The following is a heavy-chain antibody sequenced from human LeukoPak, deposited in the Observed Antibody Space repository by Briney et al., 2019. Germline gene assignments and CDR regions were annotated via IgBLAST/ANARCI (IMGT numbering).Heavy chain of an antibody. CDR2: ISAYNGNT. J-gene: IGHJ4*02. V-gene: IGHV1-18*01. D-gene: IGHD3-10*01. CDR3: ARDISWGFGALFSPPGY. Sequence: ASVKVSCKASGYTFTSYGISWVRQAPGQGLEWMGWISAYNGNTNYAQKLQGRVTMTTDTSTSTAYMELRSLRSDDTAVYYCARDISWGFGALFSPPGYWGQGTLVTVSS. CDR1: GYTFTSYG.